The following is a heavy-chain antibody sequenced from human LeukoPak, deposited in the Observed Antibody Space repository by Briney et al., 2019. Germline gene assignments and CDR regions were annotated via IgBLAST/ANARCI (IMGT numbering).Heavy chain of an antibody. CDR3: ARAPNRAYVLLDY. D-gene: IGHD3-16*01. V-gene: IGHV3-66*02. Sequence: GGSLRLSCAASGFTVSRNYMSWVRQAPGKGLEWVSVIYSGGSTYYTDSVKGRFTISRDDSKNMVYLEMNSLTAEDTAVYYCARAPNRAYVLLDYWGQGTLVTVSS. CDR2: IYSGGST. J-gene: IGHJ4*02. CDR1: GFTVSRNY.